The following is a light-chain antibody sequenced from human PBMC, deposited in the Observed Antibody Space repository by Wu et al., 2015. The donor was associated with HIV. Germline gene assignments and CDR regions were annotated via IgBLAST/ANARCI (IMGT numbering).Light chain of an antibody. CDR3: QQYGRSRT. CDR1: QIISNNL. Sequence: EIVMTQSPATLSVSPGERATLSCRASQIISNNLFAWYQQKPGQAPRLLIFSAATRATGIPDRFSGSGSGTDFTLTIDRLEPEDFAVYYCQQYGRSRTFGQGTKVEI. CDR2: SAA. J-gene: IGKJ1*01. V-gene: IGKV3-20*01.